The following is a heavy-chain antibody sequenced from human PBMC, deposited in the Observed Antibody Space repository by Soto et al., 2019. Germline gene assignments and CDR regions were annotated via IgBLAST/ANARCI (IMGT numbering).Heavy chain of an antibody. CDR1: GFPCRRYR. V-gene: IGHV3-30*19. CDR3: ARDPSMVREPVNFDY. Sequence: VGSLVLSGAASGFPCRRYRMPSVRQAQGKGLEWVAVISYDGSNKYYADSVKGRFTISRDNSKNTLYLQMNSLRAEDTAVYYCARDPSMVREPVNFDYCGQGTLVTGSS. D-gene: IGHD3-10*01. CDR2: ISYDGSNK. J-gene: IGHJ4*02.